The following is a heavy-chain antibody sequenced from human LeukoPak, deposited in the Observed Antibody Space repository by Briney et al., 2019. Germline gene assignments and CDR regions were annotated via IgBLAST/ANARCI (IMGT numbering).Heavy chain of an antibody. CDR3: ARGIMGYFDY. J-gene: IGHJ4*02. V-gene: IGHV4-59*12. CDR2: IYYSGST. CDR1: GGSISSYY. Sequence: SETLSLTCTVSGGSISSYYWSWIRRPPGKGLEWIGYIYYSGSTNYNPSLKSRVTISVDTSKNQFSLKLSSVTAADTAVYYCARGIMGYFDYWGQGTLVTVSS.